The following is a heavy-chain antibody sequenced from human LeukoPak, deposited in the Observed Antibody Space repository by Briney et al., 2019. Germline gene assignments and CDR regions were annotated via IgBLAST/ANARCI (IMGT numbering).Heavy chain of an antibody. V-gene: IGHV1-69*05. Sequence: SVKVSCKASGGTFSSYAISWVRQAPGQGLEWMGGIIPIFGTANYAQKFQGRVTITTDESTSTAYMELSSLRSEDTAVYYCARTAERWLQTHFDYWGQGTLVTVSS. D-gene: IGHD5-24*01. CDR2: IIPIFGTA. CDR1: GGTFSSYA. CDR3: ARTAERWLQTHFDY. J-gene: IGHJ4*02.